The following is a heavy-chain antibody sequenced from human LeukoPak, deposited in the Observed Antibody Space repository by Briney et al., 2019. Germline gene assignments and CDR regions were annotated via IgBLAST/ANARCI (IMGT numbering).Heavy chain of an antibody. Sequence: SVSVSCTASGGTFSSYAISWVRQAPGQGLEWMGGIIPILGIANYAQKFQGRVTITADKSTSTAYMELSSLRSEDTAVYYCARDQGEYSYGTWGQGTLVTVSS. CDR1: GGTFSSYA. V-gene: IGHV1-69*10. J-gene: IGHJ5*02. D-gene: IGHD5-18*01. CDR3: ARDQGEYSYGT. CDR2: IIPILGIA.